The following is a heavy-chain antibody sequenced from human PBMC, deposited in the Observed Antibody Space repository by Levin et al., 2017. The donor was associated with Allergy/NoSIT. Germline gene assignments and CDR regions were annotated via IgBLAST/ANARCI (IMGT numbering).Heavy chain of an antibody. CDR1: GFTFSSYG. Sequence: SCAASGFTFSSYGMHWVRQAPGKGLEWVAVISYDGSNKYYADSVKGRFTISRDNSKNTLYLQMNSLRAEDTAVYYCAKGDEGAAGTGDAFDSWGQGTMVTVSS. CDR3: AKGDEGAAGTGDAFDS. D-gene: IGHD6-13*01. J-gene: IGHJ3*02. V-gene: IGHV3-30*18. CDR2: ISYDGSNK.